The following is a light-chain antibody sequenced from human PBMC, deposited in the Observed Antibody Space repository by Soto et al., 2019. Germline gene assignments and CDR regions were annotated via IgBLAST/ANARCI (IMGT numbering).Light chain of an antibody. V-gene: IGKV1-27*01. Sequence: DIQMTQSPSSLSASVGDRVTITCRASQGIDTYLAWYQQKPGQVPKLLIYAASTLQSGVPSRFSGSGSGTDFTLTISSLQPGDVATYFCQKYTRAPFNFGPGTKVDIK. J-gene: IGKJ3*01. CDR1: QGIDTY. CDR3: QKYTRAPFN. CDR2: AAS.